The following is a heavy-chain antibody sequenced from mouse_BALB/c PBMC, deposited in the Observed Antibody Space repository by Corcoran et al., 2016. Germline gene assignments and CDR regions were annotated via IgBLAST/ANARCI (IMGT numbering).Heavy chain of an antibody. J-gene: IGHJ4*01. CDR1: GYTFTNYG. D-gene: IGHD2-1*01. V-gene: IGHV9-1*02. CDR2: INTYTGEP. Sequence: QIQLVQSGPELKKPGETVKISCKASGYTFTNYGMNWVKQAPGKGLKWMGWINTYTGEPTYADDFKGRFAFSLETSASTAYLQINNLKNEDMATYFCARWDGPYGNSAYAMDYWGQGTSVTVSS. CDR3: ARWDGPYGNSAYAMDY.